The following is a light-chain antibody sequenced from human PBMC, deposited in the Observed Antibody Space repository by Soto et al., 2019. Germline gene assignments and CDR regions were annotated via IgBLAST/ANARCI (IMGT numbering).Light chain of an antibody. CDR3: SAYTARSPLV. Sequence: QSALTQPASVSGSAGQSITISCSGTMRDVGAYNLVSWYQQHPGTAPKRIIYEVRNRPSGISSRFSGSRSGNTASLTISGLQPEDEGDYYCSAYTARSPLVCGVGTQVPVL. J-gene: IGLJ3*02. CDR2: EVR. CDR1: MRDVGAYNL. V-gene: IGLV2-14*01.